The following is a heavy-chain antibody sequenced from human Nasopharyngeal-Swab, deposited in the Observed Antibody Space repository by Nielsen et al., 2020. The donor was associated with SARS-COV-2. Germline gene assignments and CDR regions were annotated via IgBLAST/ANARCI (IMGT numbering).Heavy chain of an antibody. CDR2: ISGSGGST. CDR3: AKVGELLLTDWYFDL. V-gene: IGHV3-23*01. CDR1: GFTLSSYA. D-gene: IGHD2-2*01. J-gene: IGHJ2*01. Sequence: GESLKISCAASGFTLSSYAMSWVRQAPGKGLEWVSAISGSGGSTYYADSVKGRFTISRDNSKNTLYLQMNSLRAEDTAVYYCAKVGELLLTDWYFDLWGRGTLVTVSS.